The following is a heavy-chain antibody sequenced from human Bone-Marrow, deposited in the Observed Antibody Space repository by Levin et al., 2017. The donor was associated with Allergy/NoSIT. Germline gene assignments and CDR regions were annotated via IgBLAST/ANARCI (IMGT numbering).Heavy chain of an antibody. Sequence: LSLTCAASGFTFSSYAMSWVRQAPGKGLEWVSAISGSGGSTYYADSVKGRFTISRDNSKNTLYLQMNSLRAEDTAVYYCAKTYCSSTSCTDHDYWGQGTLVTVSS. J-gene: IGHJ4*02. CDR3: AKTYCSSTSCTDHDY. CDR1: GFTFSSYA. D-gene: IGHD2-2*01. V-gene: IGHV3-23*01. CDR2: ISGSGGST.